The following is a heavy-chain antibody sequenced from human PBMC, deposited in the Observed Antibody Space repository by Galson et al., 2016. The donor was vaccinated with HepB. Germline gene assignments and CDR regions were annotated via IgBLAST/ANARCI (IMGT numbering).Heavy chain of an antibody. CDR1: GFTFSTHA. Sequence: LRLSCAASGFTFSTHAMSWVRQAPGKGLEWVSGIGGTIGTTYYVASVKGRFTISRDNAKNSLFLHMNSLRAEDTAVYYCAREMHYDDVWGSYPSPSYYGMGVWGQGTTVTVSS. V-gene: IGHV3-23*01. J-gene: IGHJ6*02. CDR2: IGGTIGTT. D-gene: IGHD3-16*01. CDR3: AREMHYDDVWGSYPSPSYYGMGV.